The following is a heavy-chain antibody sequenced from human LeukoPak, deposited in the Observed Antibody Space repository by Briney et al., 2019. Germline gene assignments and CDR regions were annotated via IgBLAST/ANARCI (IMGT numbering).Heavy chain of an antibody. CDR3: ARATMVRGVIIGDDFDY. D-gene: IGHD3-10*01. CDR2: MNPNSGNT. Sequence: GASVKVSCKASGYTFTSYDINWVRQATGQGLEWMGWMNPNSGNTGYAQKFQGRVTMTRNTSISTAYMELSSLRSEDTAVYYCARATMVRGVIIGDDFDYWGQGTLVTVSS. J-gene: IGHJ4*02. CDR1: GYTFTSYD. V-gene: IGHV1-8*02.